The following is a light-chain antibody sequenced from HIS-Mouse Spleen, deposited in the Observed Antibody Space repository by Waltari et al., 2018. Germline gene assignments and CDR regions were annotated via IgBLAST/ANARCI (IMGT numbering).Light chain of an antibody. Sequence: QSALTQPASVSGSPGPSITIPCTGTSSDVGGYHYFSWYQQHPGKAPKLMIYEVSNRPSGVSNRFSGSKSGNTASLTISGLQAEDEADYYCSSYTSSSTQVFGTGTKVTVL. J-gene: IGLJ1*01. V-gene: IGLV2-14*01. CDR2: EVS. CDR3: SSYTSSSTQV. CDR1: SSDVGGYHY.